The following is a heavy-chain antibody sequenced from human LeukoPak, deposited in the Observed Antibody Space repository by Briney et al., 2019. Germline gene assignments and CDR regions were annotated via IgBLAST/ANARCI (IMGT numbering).Heavy chain of an antibody. V-gene: IGHV3-48*03. CDR2: ISSLGSTI. CDR3: ARDTPYAAAGTGGFDY. CDR1: GFTFSSYE. J-gene: IGHJ4*02. Sequence: GGSLRLSCAASGFTFSSYEMNWVRQAPGKGLEWVSYISSLGSTIYYADSVKGRFTISRDNAKNSLYLQRNSLRAEDTAVYYCARDTPYAAAGTGGFDYWGQGTLVTVSS. D-gene: IGHD6-13*01.